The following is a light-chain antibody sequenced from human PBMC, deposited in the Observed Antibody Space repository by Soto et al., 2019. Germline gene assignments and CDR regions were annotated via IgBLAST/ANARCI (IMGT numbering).Light chain of an antibody. J-gene: IGLJ3*02. V-gene: IGLV2-14*01. Sequence: QSALTQPASVSASPGQSITISCAGTSSDVGGWPHVSWYQQHPGKAPKLVIYEVSNRPSGVSSRFSGSKSGSTASLTISGLQAEDEADYYCAAFDDSLRAWVFGGGTKLTVL. CDR2: EVS. CDR3: AAFDDSLRAWV. CDR1: SSDVGGWPH.